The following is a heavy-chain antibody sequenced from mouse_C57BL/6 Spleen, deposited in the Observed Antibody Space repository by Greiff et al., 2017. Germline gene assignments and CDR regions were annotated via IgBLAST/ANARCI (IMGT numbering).Heavy chain of an antibody. CDR3: ARRYGNYWYFDV. V-gene: IGHV5-9*01. CDR2: ISGGGGNT. J-gene: IGHJ1*03. CDR1: GFTFSSYT. Sequence: EVKLVESGGGLVKPGGSLKLSCAASGFTFSSYTMSWVRQTPEKRLEWVATISGGGGNTYYPDSVKGRFTISRDNAKNTLYLQMSSLRSEDTALYYCARRYGNYWYFDVWGTGTTVTVSS. D-gene: IGHD2-1*01.